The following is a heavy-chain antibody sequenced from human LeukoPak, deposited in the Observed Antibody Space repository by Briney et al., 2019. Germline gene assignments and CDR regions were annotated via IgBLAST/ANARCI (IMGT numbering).Heavy chain of an antibody. Sequence: SGPTLVNPTQTLTLTCTFSGFSLSTSVMCVSWIRQPPSKALEGLARIDWDDDKYYSTSLKTRLTISKDTSKNQVVLTMTNMDPVDTATYYCARISYGGSYHFDYWGQGTLVTVSS. D-gene: IGHD1-26*01. CDR2: IDWDDDK. CDR3: ARISYGGSYHFDY. J-gene: IGHJ4*02. CDR1: GFSLSTSVMC. V-gene: IGHV2-70*11.